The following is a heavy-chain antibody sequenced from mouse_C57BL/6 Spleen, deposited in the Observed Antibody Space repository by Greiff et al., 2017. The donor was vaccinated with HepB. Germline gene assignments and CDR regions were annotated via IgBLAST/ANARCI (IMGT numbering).Heavy chain of an antibody. Sequence: VQLQQSGPGLVQPSPCLSITCTASGFSFTSYCVHWVRQSPGKGLEWLGVIWGGGSTDYNAAFMSSLSITEENSKSQVFLKMNSLQADDTAIYSGANSYYSDYYAMDYWGQGTSVTVSS. V-gene: IGHV2-5*01. D-gene: IGHD2-12*01. J-gene: IGHJ4*01. CDR1: GFSFTSYC. CDR3: ANSYYSDYYAMDY. CDR2: IWGGGST.